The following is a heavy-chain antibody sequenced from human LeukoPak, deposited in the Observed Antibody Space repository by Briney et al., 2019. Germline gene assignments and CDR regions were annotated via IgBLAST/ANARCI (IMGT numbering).Heavy chain of an antibody. V-gene: IGHV3-11*01. CDR1: GFPFSDYY. CDR2: MSSSCSTI. D-gene: IGHD1-26*01. J-gene: IGHJ3*02. Sequence: GVPLRLSCAASGFPFSDYYMSWLRQAPGKGQEGVSYMSSSCSTIYYADSVKGRFTISRDKDKNSLSLQMNSLSADDTDVYYCARLYSGSYYDAFDIWGQGTMVTVSS. CDR3: ARLYSGSYYDAFDI.